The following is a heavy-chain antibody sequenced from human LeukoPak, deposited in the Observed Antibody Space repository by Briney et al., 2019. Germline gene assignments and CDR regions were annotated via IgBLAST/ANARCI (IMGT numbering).Heavy chain of an antibody. CDR2: ISYDGSNK. V-gene: IGHV3-30*04. CDR3: ARGSGYLETFDY. CDR1: GFIFSSYA. J-gene: IGHJ4*02. D-gene: IGHD3-22*01. Sequence: GGSLRLSSAASGFIFSSYAMHWVRQAPGKGLEWVAVISYDGSNKYYADSVKGRFTISRDNSRNTLYLQMNSLRAEDTAVYYCARGSGYLETFDYWGQGTLVTVSS.